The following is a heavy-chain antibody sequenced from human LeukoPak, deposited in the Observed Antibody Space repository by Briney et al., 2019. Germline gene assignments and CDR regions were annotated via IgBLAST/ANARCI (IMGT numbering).Heavy chain of an antibody. CDR2: ISGSGGST. CDR1: GYTFSSYA. CDR3: AKRHSHHDY. V-gene: IGHV3-23*01. J-gene: IGHJ4*02. Sequence: GASVKVSCKASGYTFSSYAMSWVRQAPGKGLEWVSAISGSGGSTYYADSVKGRFTISRDNSKNTLYLQMNSLRAEDTAVYYCAKRHSHHDYWGQGTLVTVSS.